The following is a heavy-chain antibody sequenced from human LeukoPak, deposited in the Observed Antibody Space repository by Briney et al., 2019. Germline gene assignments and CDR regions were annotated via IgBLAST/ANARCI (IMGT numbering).Heavy chain of an antibody. CDR1: GYTFTIYG. Sequence: ASVKVSCKASGYTFTIYGISWVRQAPGQGLEWMGWISAYNGNTNYAQKLQGRVTMTTDTSTSTAYMELRSLRSDDTAVYCCARGCSGGSCYLPIDYWGQGTLVTVSS. V-gene: IGHV1-18*01. J-gene: IGHJ4*02. CDR3: ARGCSGGSCYLPIDY. CDR2: ISAYNGNT. D-gene: IGHD2-15*01.